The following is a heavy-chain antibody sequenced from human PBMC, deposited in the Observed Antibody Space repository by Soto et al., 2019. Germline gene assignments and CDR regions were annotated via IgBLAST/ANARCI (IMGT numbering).Heavy chain of an antibody. CDR3: ARFGDPYYYYGMDV. Sequence: QVQLQESGPGLVKPSETLSLTCTVSGGSISSYYWSWIRQPPGKGLEWIGYIYYSGSTHYNPSLRSRVTRSVDTSKNQFSLKLGSVTAAVTAVYYCARFGDPYYYYGMDVWGQGTTVTVSS. D-gene: IGHD2-21*01. J-gene: IGHJ6*02. CDR2: IYYSGST. CDR1: GGSISSYY. V-gene: IGHV4-59*08.